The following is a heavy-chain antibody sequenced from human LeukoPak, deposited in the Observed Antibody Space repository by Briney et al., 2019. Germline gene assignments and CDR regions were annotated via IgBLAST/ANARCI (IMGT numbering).Heavy chain of an antibody. CDR2: IRSKAYGGTT. J-gene: IGHJ4*02. V-gene: IGHV3-49*04. CDR1: GFTFGDYA. D-gene: IGHD1-26*01. CDR3: TRVRREGARYYFDY. Sequence: GGSLRLSCTASGFTFGDYAMSWVRQAPGKGLEWVGFIRSKAYGGTTEYAASVKGRFTISRDDSKSIAYLQMNSLKTEDTAVYYCTRVRREGARYYFDYWGQGTLVTVSS.